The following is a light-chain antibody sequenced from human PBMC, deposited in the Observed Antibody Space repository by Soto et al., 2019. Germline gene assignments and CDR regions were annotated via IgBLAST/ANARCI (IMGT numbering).Light chain of an antibody. Sequence: QSALTQPASVSGSPGQSIAISCTGVRTDVDGYDYVSWYQQQPGQATLLIIYDVYNRPSGVSHCSSGSNSGYASSLTSSRLQADDDAYYYCTSYTSSTPFYVFGTGTKLTVL. V-gene: IGLV2-14*03. CDR1: RTDVDGYDY. CDR3: TSYTSSTPFYV. CDR2: DVY. J-gene: IGLJ1*01.